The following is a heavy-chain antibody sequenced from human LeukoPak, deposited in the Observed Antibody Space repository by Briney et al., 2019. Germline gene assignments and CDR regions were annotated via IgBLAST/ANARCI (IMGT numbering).Heavy chain of an antibody. D-gene: IGHD6-13*01. CDR3: VSSSTRNAFDI. V-gene: IGHV1-46*01. CDR1: GYTFTSYY. J-gene: IGHJ3*02. Sequence: ASVKVSCKASGYTFTSYYMHWVRQAPGQGLEWMGIINPSGGSTSYAQKFQGRVTMTRDTSTSTVYMELSSLRSEDTAVYYCVSSSTRNAFDIWGQGTMVTVSS. CDR2: INPSGGST.